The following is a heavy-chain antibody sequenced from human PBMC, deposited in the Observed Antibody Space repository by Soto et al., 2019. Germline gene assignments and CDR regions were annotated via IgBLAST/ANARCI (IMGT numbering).Heavy chain of an antibody. Sequence: SETLSLTCTVSGGSISSYYWSWIRQPPGKGLEWIGYIYYSGSTNYNPSLKSRVTISVDTSKNQFSLKLSSVTAADTAVYYCARAYCSGGSCYSDYWGQGTLVTVSS. D-gene: IGHD2-15*01. V-gene: IGHV4-59*01. J-gene: IGHJ4*02. CDR2: IYYSGST. CDR3: ARAYCSGGSCYSDY. CDR1: GGSISSYY.